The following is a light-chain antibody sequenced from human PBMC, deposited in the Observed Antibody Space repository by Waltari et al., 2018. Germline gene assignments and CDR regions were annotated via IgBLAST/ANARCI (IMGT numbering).Light chain of an antibody. CDR1: SSDVGADNY. CDR2: DVS. CDR3: SSTAGGYTWV. J-gene: IGLJ3*02. Sequence: QSALTQPRSVSGSPGQSVAISCTGTSSDVGADNYVSWYQHHPGKAPKLIIFDVSKRPSGVPDRFSGSKSGNTASLTISGLQAEDEADYYCSSTAGGYTWVFGGGTKLTVL. V-gene: IGLV2-11*01.